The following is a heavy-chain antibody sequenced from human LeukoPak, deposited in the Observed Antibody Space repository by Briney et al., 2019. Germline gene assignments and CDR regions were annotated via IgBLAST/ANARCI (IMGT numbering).Heavy chain of an antibody. CDR3: ARDPERRDGYNYPIDAFDI. D-gene: IGHD5-24*01. Sequence: SVKVSCKASGGTFSSYAISWVRQAPGQGLEWMGGIIPIFGTANYAQKFQGRVTITTDESTSTAYMELSSLRSEDTAVYYCARDPERRDGYNYPIDAFDIWGQGTMVTVSS. CDR2: IIPIFGTA. V-gene: IGHV1-69*05. J-gene: IGHJ3*02. CDR1: GGTFSSYA.